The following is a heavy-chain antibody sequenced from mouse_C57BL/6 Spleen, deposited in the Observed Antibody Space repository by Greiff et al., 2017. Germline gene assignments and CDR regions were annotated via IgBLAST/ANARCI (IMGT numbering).Heavy chain of an antibody. V-gene: IGHV1-82*01. CDR3: ARQGIYGSSPAWFAY. D-gene: IGHD1-1*01. J-gene: IGHJ3*01. Sequence: LVESGPELVKPGASVKISCKASGYAFSSSWMNWVKQRPGKGLEWIGRIYPGDGDTNYNGKFKGKATLTADKSSSTAYMQLSSLTSEDSAVYFCARQGIYGSSPAWFAYWGQGTLVTVSA. CDR1: GYAFSSSW. CDR2: IYPGDGDT.